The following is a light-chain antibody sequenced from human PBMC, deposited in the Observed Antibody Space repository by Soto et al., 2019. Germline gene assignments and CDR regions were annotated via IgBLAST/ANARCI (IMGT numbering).Light chain of an antibody. V-gene: IGLV1-40*01. CDR2: GNS. Sequence: QSVLTQPPSVSGAPGQRVTISCTGGSSNIGAGYDVHWYQPLPGTAPKLLIYGNSNRPSGVPDRFSGSKSGTSASLAITGLQAGDEADYYCQPYDSSLSGAVFGGGTQLTVL. CDR1: SSNIGAGYD. CDR3: QPYDSSLSGAV. J-gene: IGLJ7*01.